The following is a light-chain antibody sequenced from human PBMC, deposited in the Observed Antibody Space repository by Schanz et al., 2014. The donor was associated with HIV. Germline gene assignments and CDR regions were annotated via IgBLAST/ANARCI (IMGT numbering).Light chain of an antibody. CDR3: AAWDDSLNGVV. CDR2: DVT. CDR1: NIDIGGYNL. Sequence: QSVLTQPASMSGSPGQSITISCNGTNIDIGGYNLVSWYQHHPGKAPKLMIYDVTKRPSGVPDRFSGSRSGTSASLAISGLQSEDEADYYCAAWDDSLNGVVFGGGTKLTVL. V-gene: IGLV2-14*02. J-gene: IGLJ2*01.